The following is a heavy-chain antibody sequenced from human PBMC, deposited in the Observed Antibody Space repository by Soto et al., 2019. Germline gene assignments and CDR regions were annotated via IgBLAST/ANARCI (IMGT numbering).Heavy chain of an antibody. CDR3: ARSLTSSSPSGFDP. CDR1: GGSISSGGYY. CDR2: IHYSRST. V-gene: IGHV4-31*03. D-gene: IGHD6-13*01. J-gene: IGHJ5*02. Sequence: QVQLQESGPGLVKPSQTLSLTCTVSGGSISSGGYYWSWIRQHPGKGLEWIGYIHYSRSTYYNPSLKSRVTISVEMSKNQFSLKLSSVTAADTAVHYCARSLTSSSPSGFDPWGQGTLVTVSS.